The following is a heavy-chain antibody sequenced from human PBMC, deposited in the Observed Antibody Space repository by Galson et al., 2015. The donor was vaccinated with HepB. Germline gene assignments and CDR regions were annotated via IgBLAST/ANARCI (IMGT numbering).Heavy chain of an antibody. V-gene: IGHV3-23*01. CDR3: ALGFYGDYPTPYFDY. J-gene: IGHJ4*02. D-gene: IGHD4-17*01. CDR2: VSDSGGSA. Sequence: SLRLSCAASGFSFSNYAMNWVRQAPGKGLEWVSSVSDSGGSAYYADSVKGRFTISRDNSRDTLYLQMNSLRAEDTAVYFCALGFYGDYPTPYFDYWGQGTLVTVSS. CDR1: GFSFSNYA.